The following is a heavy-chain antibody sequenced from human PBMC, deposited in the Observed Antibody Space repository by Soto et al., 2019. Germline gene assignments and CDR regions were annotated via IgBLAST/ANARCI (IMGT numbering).Heavy chain of an antibody. J-gene: IGHJ4*02. Sequence: QVQLVQSGTEVKKPGASVILSCKASGYTFTNYAIHWVRQAPGQRLEWMVWINAGNGHTKYSQKFKGRVTVTRDPSAATAYMELSTLRSEDTAVYYCARGRGTQTTADYYLDYWGQGTLVTVSS. CDR2: INAGNGHT. V-gene: IGHV1-3*01. CDR1: GYTFTNYA. CDR3: ARGRGTQTTADYYLDY. D-gene: IGHD1-1*01.